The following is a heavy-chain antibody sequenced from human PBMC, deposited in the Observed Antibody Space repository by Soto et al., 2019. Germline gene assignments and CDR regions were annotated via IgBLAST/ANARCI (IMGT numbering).Heavy chain of an antibody. V-gene: IGHV4-4*02. Sequence: QVQLQESGPGLVKPSGTLSLSCAVSGASITNSNWWSWVRQPPGKGLEWIGEFYHGGTTNYNPSLKSRVTISADKSKNQLSLKLNSVTDADTAVYYCARVSYSSSWDFDYWGQGTLVTVSS. CDR3: ARVSYSSSWDFDY. CDR1: GASITNSNW. D-gene: IGHD6-13*01. J-gene: IGHJ4*02. CDR2: FYHGGTT.